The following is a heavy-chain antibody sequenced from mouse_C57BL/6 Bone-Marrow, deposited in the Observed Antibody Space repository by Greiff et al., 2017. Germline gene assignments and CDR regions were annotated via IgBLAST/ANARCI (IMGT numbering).Heavy chain of an antibody. CDR3: AISGPLGRSFDY. V-gene: IGHV1-52*01. CDR2: IDPSDSET. D-gene: IGHD4-1*01. J-gene: IGHJ2*01. CDR1: GYTFTSYW. Sequence: QVQLQQPGAELVRPGSSVKLSCKASGYTFTSYWMHWVKQRPIQGLEWIGNIDPSDSETHYNQKFKDKATLTVDTSSNTAYIQLSGRTSEDSAVFYCAISGPLGRSFDYWGQSTTLTESS.